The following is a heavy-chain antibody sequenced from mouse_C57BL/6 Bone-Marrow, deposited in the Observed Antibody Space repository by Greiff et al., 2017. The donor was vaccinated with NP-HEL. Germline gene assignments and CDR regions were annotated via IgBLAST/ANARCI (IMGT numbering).Heavy chain of an antibody. CDR3: YYYGSSFWYFDV. CDR1: GFSLASYG. J-gene: IGHJ1*03. CDR2: IWGVGST. Sequence: QVQLKQSGPGLVAPSQRLSITCTVSGFSLASYGVDWVRQSPGKGLEWLGVIWGVGSTNYNSALKSRLSISKDNSKSQVFLKMNSLQTDDTAMYYLYYYGSSFWYFDVWGTGTTVTVSS. D-gene: IGHD1-1*01. V-gene: IGHV2-6*01.